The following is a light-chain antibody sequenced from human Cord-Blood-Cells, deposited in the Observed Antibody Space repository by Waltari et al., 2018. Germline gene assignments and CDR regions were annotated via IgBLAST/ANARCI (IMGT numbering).Light chain of an antibody. J-gene: IGLJ1*01. CDR3: SSYTSSSTLV. V-gene: IGLV2-14*01. CDR1: SSDVGGYNY. CDR2: EVS. Sequence: QSALTQPASVSGSPGQSITISCPGPSSDVGGYNYVPCYQQHPGKPPKLMIYEVSNRPSGVSNRFSGSKSGNTASLTISGLQAEDEADYYCSSYTSSSTLVFGTGTKVTVL.